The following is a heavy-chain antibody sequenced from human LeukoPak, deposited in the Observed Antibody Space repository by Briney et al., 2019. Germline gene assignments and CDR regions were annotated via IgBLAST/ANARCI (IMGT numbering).Heavy chain of an antibody. D-gene: IGHD6-13*01. V-gene: IGHV1-8*01. CDR1: GYTFTSSD. Sequence: DSVKLSCKASGYTFTSSDISWVRQATGQGLEWIGWINPKRGRTGYAKKFQARVSMTMNTAISTAYMEVSSLRFEDTAVYYCARGRSGLAAAGTYDYWGQGTLITVSS. CDR2: INPKRGRT. J-gene: IGHJ4*02. CDR3: ARGRSGLAAAGTYDY.